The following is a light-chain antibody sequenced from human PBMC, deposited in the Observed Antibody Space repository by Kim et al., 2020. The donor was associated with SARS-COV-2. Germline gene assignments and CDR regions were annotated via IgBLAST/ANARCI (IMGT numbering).Light chain of an antibody. CDR1: RSDIGAGYE. V-gene: IGLV1-40*01. CDR2: SNN. Sequence: QSVLTQPPSVSGVPGQRVTISCTGSRSDIGAGYEIHWYRQFPGTAPKLLIYSNNNRPSGVPDRFSGSKSGTSASLAITGLQAEDEAEYYCQAYDTNVRGSVFGGGTQLTVL. CDR3: QAYDTNVRGSV. J-gene: IGLJ3*02.